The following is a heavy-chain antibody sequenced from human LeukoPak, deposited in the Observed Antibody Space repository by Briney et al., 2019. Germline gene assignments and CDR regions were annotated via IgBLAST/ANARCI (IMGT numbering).Heavy chain of an antibody. CDR1: GFTFSSYA. CDR3: SRDEFEYCSGSSCAQRYDY. V-gene: IGHV3-48*04. D-gene: IGHD2-2*01. CDR2: ISSNGRTI. Sequence: GGSLRLSCAASGFTFSSYAMSWFRQAPGKGLEWVSYISSNGRTIFYADSMKGRFTISRDNAKKSLYLQMKSLIAEDTAMYYCSRDEFEYCSGSSCAQRYDYWGQGTLVTVSS. J-gene: IGHJ4*02.